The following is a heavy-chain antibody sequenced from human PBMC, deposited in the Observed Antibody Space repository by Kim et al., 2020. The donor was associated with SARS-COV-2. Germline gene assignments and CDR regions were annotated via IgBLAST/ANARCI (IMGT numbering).Heavy chain of an antibody. CDR2: IYWDDDK. V-gene: IGHV2-5*02. D-gene: IGHD7-27*01. CDR3: AHRTMGIRYFDY. Sequence: SGPTLVKPTQTLTLTCTFSGFSLSISGVGVGWIRQPPGKALEWLALIYWDDDKRFSPSLKSRLTITKDTSKNQVVLTMTNMDPVDTATYYCAHRTMGIRYFDYWGQGTLVTVSS. J-gene: IGHJ4*02. CDR1: GFSLSISGVG.